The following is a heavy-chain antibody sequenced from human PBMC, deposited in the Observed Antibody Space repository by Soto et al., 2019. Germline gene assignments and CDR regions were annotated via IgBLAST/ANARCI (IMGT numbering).Heavy chain of an antibody. CDR3: ARHPQWEVLLYYFDY. CDR1: GGSISSGGYY. J-gene: IGHJ4*02. V-gene: IGHV4-39*01. D-gene: IGHD1-26*01. Sequence: QLQLQESGPGLVKPSETLSLTCSVSGGSISSGGYYWGWIRQPPGKGLEWIGTMYYTGSTYYNPSLRSRVTISVDTSRNQFSLKLSSVTAADTAVYYCARHPQWEVLLYYFDYWGQGTLVTVSS. CDR2: MYYTGST.